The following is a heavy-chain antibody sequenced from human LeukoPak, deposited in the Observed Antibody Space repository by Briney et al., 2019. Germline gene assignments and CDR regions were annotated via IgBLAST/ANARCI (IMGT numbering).Heavy chain of an antibody. CDR1: GFTFSGTT. V-gene: IGHV3-30*14. CDR3: TRVGDANAFDI. Sequence: GGSLRLSCAASGFTFSGTTMHWVRQAPGKGLEWVAFIRYDGGNKYYADSVKGRFTISRDNSKNTLFLQMDSLRAEDMAVYYCTRVGDANAFDIWGQGTMVTVST. J-gene: IGHJ3*02. CDR2: IRYDGGNK. D-gene: IGHD5-24*01.